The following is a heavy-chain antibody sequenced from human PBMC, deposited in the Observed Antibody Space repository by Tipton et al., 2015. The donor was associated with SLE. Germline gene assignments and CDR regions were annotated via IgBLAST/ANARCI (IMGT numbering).Heavy chain of an antibody. Sequence: SLRLSCAAPGFTFSSYWMSWVRQAPGKGLEWVANIKQDGSEKYYVDSVKGRFTISRDNAKNSLYLQMNSLRAEDTAVYYCAHGMVRGVIDYWGQGTLVTVSS. CDR3: AHGMVRGVIDY. V-gene: IGHV3-7*05. J-gene: IGHJ4*02. CDR1: GFTFSSYW. CDR2: IKQDGSEK. D-gene: IGHD3-10*01.